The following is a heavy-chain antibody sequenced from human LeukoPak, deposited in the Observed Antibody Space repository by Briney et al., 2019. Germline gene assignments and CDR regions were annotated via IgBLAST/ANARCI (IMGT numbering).Heavy chain of an antibody. J-gene: IGHJ4*02. CDR2: IYPGDSDT. D-gene: IGHD3-22*01. CDR3: ARLRPLNYDSSGYYFDY. V-gene: IGHV5-51*01. Sequence: GESLQISCKGSGYGFTSYWIGWVRQMPGKGLEWMGIIYPGDSDTRYSPSFQGQVTISADKSISTAYLQWSSLKASDTAMYYCARLRPLNYDSSGYYFDYWGQGTLVTVSS. CDR1: GYGFTSYW.